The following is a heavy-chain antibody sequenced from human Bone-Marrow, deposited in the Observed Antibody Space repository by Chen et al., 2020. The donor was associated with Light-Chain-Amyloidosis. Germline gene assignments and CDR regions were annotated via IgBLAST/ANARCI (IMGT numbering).Heavy chain of an antibody. V-gene: IGHV3-53*02. J-gene: IGHJ4*02. CDR3: ASDSRFENNVDH. CDR2: IYKDGRT. Sequence: EVHLVETGGGLIQPGDSLRLPCAVSGFPVSDAFMNWVRQAPGKRLEWVSIIYKDGRTFYADSVKGRFTISRDTSKNTLYLHMNNLRAEDTAVYYCASDSRFENNVDHWGQGTLVTVSS. D-gene: IGHD3-9*01. CDR1: GFPVSDAF.